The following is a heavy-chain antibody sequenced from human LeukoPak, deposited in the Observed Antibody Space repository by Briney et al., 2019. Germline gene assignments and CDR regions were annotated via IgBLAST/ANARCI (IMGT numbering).Heavy chain of an antibody. CDR2: TYYRSKWYN. D-gene: IGHD6-19*01. Sequence: SQTLSLTCGISGDSVYSNNGAWNWIRQSPSRGLEWVGRTYYRSKWYNDYATSLQGRITISPDTSKNQFSLHLYSVTPEDTAIYYCARDVGTSCWYTFDYWGQGILVTVSS. CDR3: ARDVGTSCWYTFDY. V-gene: IGHV6-1*01. CDR1: GDSVYSNNGA. J-gene: IGHJ4*02.